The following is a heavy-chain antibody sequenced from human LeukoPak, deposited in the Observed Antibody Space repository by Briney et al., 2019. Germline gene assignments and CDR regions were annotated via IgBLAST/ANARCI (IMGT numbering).Heavy chain of an antibody. V-gene: IGHV3-21*01. CDR1: GFTFSSYE. D-gene: IGHD1-1*01. CDR3: ARDGYPGTTNDYFDY. CDR2: ISSSSSYI. Sequence: PGGSLRLSCAASGFTFSSYEMNWVRQAPGKGLEWVSSISSSSSYIYYADSVKGRFTISRDNAKNSLYLQMNSLRAEDTAVYYCARDGYPGTTNDYFDYWGQGTLVTVSS. J-gene: IGHJ4*02.